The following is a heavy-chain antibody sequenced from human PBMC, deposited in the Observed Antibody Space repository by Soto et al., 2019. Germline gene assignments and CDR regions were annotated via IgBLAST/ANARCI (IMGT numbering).Heavy chain of an antibody. CDR2: IYWNDDK. Sequence: SGPTLVNPTQTLTLTCIFSGFSLRTSGVGVGWIRQPPGKALEWLGFIYWNDDKRYSPSLKSRLTITEDTSKNQVVLTMTNMDPVDTATYYCAKSGSSGWYGWFDPWGQGTLVTVSS. J-gene: IGHJ5*02. CDR1: GFSLRTSGVG. CDR3: AKSGSSGWYGWFDP. D-gene: IGHD6-19*01. V-gene: IGHV2-5*01.